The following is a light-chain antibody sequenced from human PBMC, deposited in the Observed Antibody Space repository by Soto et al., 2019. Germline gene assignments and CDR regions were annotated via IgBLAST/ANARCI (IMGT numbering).Light chain of an antibody. J-gene: IGLJ1*01. CDR2: EGS. V-gene: IGLV2-14*02. CDR1: SSDVGSYNL. Sequence: QSVLTQPASVSGSPGQSITISCTGTSSDVGSYNLISWYQQHPGKAPKLMIYEGSKRPSGVSNRFSGSKSGNTASLTVSALQAEDEADYYCSSYTDRNNLVFGTGTKLTVL. CDR3: SSYTDRNNLV.